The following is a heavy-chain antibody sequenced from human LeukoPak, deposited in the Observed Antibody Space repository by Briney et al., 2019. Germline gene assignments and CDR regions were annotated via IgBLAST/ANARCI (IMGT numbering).Heavy chain of an antibody. CDR3: ARGDPHADL. V-gene: IGHV3-48*03. CDR1: GFTFSGRE. J-gene: IGHJ5*02. CDR2: ITISGHTK. Sequence: GGSLTLSCSASGFTFSGREMAWVRQAPGKGLEWIADITISGHTKNYADSVKGRFTISRDNARTSLYLQMNSLRVEDTGVYYCARGDPHADLWGQGTLVTVSS.